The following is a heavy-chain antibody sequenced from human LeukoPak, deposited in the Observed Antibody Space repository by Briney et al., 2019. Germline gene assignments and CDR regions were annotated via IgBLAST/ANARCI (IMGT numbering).Heavy chain of an antibody. CDR2: IEYSGST. CDR3: ARIYTWRRIVLVTATRYWSFDL. D-gene: IGHD2-21*02. V-gene: IGHV4-39*01. J-gene: IGHJ2*01. Sequence: SETLSLTSTVSGGSISSSSYYWGWIRQPPGKGLEWIGSIEYSGSTYYNPSLKSRVTISVDTSKNQFSLKLSSVTAADTAVYYCARIYTWRRIVLVTATRYWSFDLWGRSTLVTVSS. CDR1: GGSISSSSYY.